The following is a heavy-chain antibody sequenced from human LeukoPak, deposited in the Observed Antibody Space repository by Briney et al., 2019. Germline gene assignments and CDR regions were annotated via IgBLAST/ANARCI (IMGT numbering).Heavy chain of an antibody. CDR3: ARGSYFYSAGSDYYFHGMDV. V-gene: IGHV1-18*01. CDR1: GYTFTSYY. CDR2: ISAYNGNT. Sequence: GASVKVSCKASGYTFTSYYITWVRQAPGQGLEWMGRISAYNGNTNYAPEIQGRVAMTTDTSTSTAYMELRSLKSDDTAVYYCARGSYFYSAGSDYYFHGMDVWGQGTTVTVSS. D-gene: IGHD3-10*01. J-gene: IGHJ6*02.